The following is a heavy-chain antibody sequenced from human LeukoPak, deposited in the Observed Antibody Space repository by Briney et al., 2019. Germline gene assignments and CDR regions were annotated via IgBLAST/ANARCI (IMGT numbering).Heavy chain of an antibody. CDR1: GFTFSDYY. J-gene: IGHJ4*02. CDR3: ARRSPLGGFYDY. V-gene: IGHV3-11*04. D-gene: IGHD3-16*01. CDR2: ISSSGSTI. Sequence: PGGSLRLSCVASGFTFSDYYMSWIRQAPGKGLEWVSYISSSGSTIYYADSVKGRFTISRDNAKDTLYLEMNSLRAEDTALYYCARRSPLGGFYDYWGQGTLVTVSS.